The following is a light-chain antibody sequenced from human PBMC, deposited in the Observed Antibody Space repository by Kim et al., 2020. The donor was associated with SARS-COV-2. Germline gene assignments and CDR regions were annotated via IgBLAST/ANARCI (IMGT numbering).Light chain of an antibody. Sequence: SASVGDRVTLTCQASQDISNYLHWYQQKPGKAPKLLIYDASNLETGVPSRFSGSGSGTDFTFTISSLQPEDIATHYCQQYDNLPYSFGQGTKLEI. CDR3: QQYDNLPYS. CDR2: DAS. V-gene: IGKV1-33*01. CDR1: QDISNY. J-gene: IGKJ2*03.